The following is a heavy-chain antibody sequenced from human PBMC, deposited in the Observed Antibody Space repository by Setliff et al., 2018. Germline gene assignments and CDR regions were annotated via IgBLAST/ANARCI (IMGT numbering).Heavy chain of an antibody. CDR2: IYTSWST. V-gene: IGHV4-61*09. D-gene: IGHD3-3*01. CDR1: DDSISSRRYY. Sequence: PSETLSLTCTVSDDSISSRRYYWGWFRQPAGKELEWIGQIYTSWSTNYNPSLKSRVTISLDTSKNQFSLSLTSVTAADTAVYYCARMSGFQYIDVWGKGTTVTFSS. J-gene: IGHJ6*03. CDR3: ARMSGFQYIDV.